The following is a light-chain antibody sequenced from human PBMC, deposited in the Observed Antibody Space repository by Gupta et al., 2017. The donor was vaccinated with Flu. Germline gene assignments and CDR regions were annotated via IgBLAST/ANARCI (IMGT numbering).Light chain of an antibody. CDR2: DVN. CDR3: CSYTRSSTYV. V-gene: IGLV2-14*01. J-gene: IGLJ1*01. Sequence: QSALTQPASVSGSPGQSITISCTGPSSDVGGYYSVSWYQLPPGKAPTLMIYDVNKRPSGVSDRFSGYKSGNTASLTISGLQAEDEADYYCCSYTRSSTYVFGTGTKVTVL. CDR1: SSDVGGYYS.